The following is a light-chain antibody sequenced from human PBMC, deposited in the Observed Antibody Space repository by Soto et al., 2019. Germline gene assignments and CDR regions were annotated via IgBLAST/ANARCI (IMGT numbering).Light chain of an antibody. Sequence: QSVLTQPRSVSGSPGQSVTISCTGTSSDVGGYNYVSWYQQHPGKAPKLMIYDVSKRPSGVPDRFSGSKSGNTASLTISGLQAEDEADYHCCSYAGSYTYVFGTGTKVT. V-gene: IGLV2-11*01. CDR3: CSYAGSYTYV. J-gene: IGLJ1*01. CDR1: SSDVGGYNY. CDR2: DVS.